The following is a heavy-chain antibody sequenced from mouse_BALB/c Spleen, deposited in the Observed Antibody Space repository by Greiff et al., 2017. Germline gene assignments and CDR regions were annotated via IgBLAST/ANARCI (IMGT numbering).Heavy chain of an antibody. D-gene: IGHD2-1*01. CDR1: GFSLTSYG. V-gene: IGHV2-2*02. Sequence: QVQLKESGPGLVQPSQSLSITCTVSGFSLTSYGVHWVRQSPGKGLEWLGVIWSGGSTDYNAAFISRLSISKDNSKSQVFFKMNSLQANDTAIYYCAGSEGYGNSHYYAMDYWGQGTSVTVSS. CDR2: IWSGGST. CDR3: AGSEGYGNSHYYAMDY. J-gene: IGHJ4*01.